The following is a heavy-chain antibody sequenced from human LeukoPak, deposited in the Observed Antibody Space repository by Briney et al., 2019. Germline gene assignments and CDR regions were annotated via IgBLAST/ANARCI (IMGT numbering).Heavy chain of an antibody. J-gene: IGHJ4*02. CDR1: GFTFSSNW. V-gene: IGHV3-7*01. CDR3: ARRDTSGWYYFDY. CDR2: INQDGSEK. D-gene: IGHD6-19*01. Sequence: GGSLRLSCAASGFTFSSNWMSWVRQAPGKGLEWVANINQDGSEKYYVDSVKGRFTISRDNAKNSLYLQMSSLRAEDTAVYYCARRDTSGWYYFDYWGQGTLVTVSS.